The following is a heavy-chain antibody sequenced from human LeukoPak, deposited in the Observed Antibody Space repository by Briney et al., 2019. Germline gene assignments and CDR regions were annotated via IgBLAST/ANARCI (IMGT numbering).Heavy chain of an antibody. CDR1: GYXFTGYY. Sequence: ASVKVSCRASGYXFTGYYMHWVRQAPGQGLEYMGRINPISGGTVYAQKFQGRVTMTRDTSITTAYMELTRLTSDDTAVYYCARYCSSTSCYSDYWGQGTLVTVSS. D-gene: IGHD2-2*01. J-gene: IGHJ4*02. CDR3: ARYCSSTSCYSDY. V-gene: IGHV1-2*06. CDR2: INPISGGT.